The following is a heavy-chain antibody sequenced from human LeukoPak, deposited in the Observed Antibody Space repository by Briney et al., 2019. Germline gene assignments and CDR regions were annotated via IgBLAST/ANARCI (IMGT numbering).Heavy chain of an antibody. V-gene: IGHV1-69*04. D-gene: IGHD3-22*01. CDR3: ARDRLDYYDSSGYSPLGC. Sequence: SVKVSCKASGGTFSSYAISWERQAPGQGLEWMGRIIPILGIANYAQKFQGRVTITADKSTSTAYMELSSLRSEDTAVYYCARDRLDYYDSSGYSPLGCWGQGTLVTVSS. J-gene: IGHJ4*02. CDR1: GGTFSSYA. CDR2: IIPILGIA.